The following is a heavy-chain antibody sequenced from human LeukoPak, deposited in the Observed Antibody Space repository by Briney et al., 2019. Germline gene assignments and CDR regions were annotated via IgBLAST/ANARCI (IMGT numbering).Heavy chain of an antibody. D-gene: IGHD2-8*02. CDR3: AQKTPGAQPFDY. CDR1: GFTFSSYA. Sequence: QLGGSLRLSCAASGFTFSSYAMNWVRQAPGKGLEWVSGSGTSGDTYYADSVRGRFTISRDNAKNTLYLQMSSLRAEDTAVYYCAQKTPGAQPFDYWGQGTLVTVSS. V-gene: IGHV3-23*01. CDR2: SGTSGDT. J-gene: IGHJ4*02.